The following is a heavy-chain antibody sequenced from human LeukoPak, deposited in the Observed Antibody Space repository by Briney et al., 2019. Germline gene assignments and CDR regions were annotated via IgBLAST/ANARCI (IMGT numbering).Heavy chain of an antibody. J-gene: IGHJ3*02. CDR2: ISHDGNNR. Sequence: PGGTLRLSCAAPGCAFSTSGMHWVLQAPGKGLEWVAVISHDGNNRLYADSVKGRFTISRDNSRHTLDLQMNSLRAEDTAVYYCAADRPPRAFDIWGQGTMVTVSS. CDR1: GCAFSTSG. CDR3: AADRPPRAFDI. V-gene: IGHV3-30*03.